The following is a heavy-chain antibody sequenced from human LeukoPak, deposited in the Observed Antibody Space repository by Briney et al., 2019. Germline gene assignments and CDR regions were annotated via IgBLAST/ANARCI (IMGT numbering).Heavy chain of an antibody. J-gene: IGHJ5*02. CDR3: ARVIGSRRTWWFDP. Sequence: SETLSLTCAVSGGSISSGGYYWSWIRQPPGKGLEWIGYIYHSGSTYYNPSLKSRVTISVDRSKNQFSLKLSSVTAADTAVYYCARVIGSRRTWWFDPWGQGTLVTVSS. CDR1: GGSISSGGYY. CDR2: IYHSGST. D-gene: IGHD6-13*01. V-gene: IGHV4-30-2*01.